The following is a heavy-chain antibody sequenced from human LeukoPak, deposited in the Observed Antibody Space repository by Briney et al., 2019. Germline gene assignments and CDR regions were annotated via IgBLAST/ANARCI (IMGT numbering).Heavy chain of an antibody. V-gene: IGHV3-33*01. J-gene: IGHJ4*02. Sequence: SLRLSCAASGFTFSSYGMHWVRQAPGKGLEWVAVIWYDGSNKYYADSVKGRFTISRDNSKNTLYLQMNSLRAEDTAVYYCARELDRGYSGSPSGAYWGQGILVTVSS. CDR3: ARELDRGYSGSPSGAY. CDR1: GFTFSSYG. D-gene: IGHD1-26*01. CDR2: IWYDGSNK.